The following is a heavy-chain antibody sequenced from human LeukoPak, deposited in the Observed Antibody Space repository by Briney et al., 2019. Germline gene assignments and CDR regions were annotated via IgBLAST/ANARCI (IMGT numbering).Heavy chain of an antibody. CDR1: GYRFSSHD. J-gene: IGHJ4*02. CDR2: MNPKSGDT. Sequence: ASVKVSCKASGYRFSSHDINWVRQATGQGLEWMGWMNPKSGDTDHAQKFQGRVTMSRNTSISVAYLELSSLRSEDTAVYFCVRAPLLRGLVGYYFDSWGQGTPVTVFS. V-gene: IGHV1-8*01. D-gene: IGHD3-16*02. CDR3: VRAPLLRGLVGYYFDS.